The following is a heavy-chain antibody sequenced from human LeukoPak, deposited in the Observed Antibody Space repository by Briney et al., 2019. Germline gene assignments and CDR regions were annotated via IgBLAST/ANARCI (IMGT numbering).Heavy chain of an antibody. V-gene: IGHV6-1*01. CDR2: TYYRSNWYK. CDR1: GDSFSSNSAA. D-gene: IGHD7-27*01. J-gene: IGHJ4*02. CDR3: ASRKLGNDY. Sequence: SRTLSLTCAISGDSFSSNSAAWNWIRQSPTRGLEWLGRTYYRSNWYKDYAVSVKSLITISPDTSKNQFSLQLNSVTPEDTAVYYCASRKLGNDYWGQGTLVTVSS.